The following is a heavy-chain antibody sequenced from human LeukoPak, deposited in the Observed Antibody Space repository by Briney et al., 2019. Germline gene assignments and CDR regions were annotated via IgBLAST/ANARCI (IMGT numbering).Heavy chain of an antibody. CDR1: GGTFSSYA. CDR3: ARDGRGLHYYDSSGYYYNY. Sequence: GASVKVSCKASGGTFSSYAISWERQAPGQGLEWMGGIIPIFGTADYAQKFQGRVTITADESTSTAYMELSSLRSEDTAVYYCARDGRGLHYYDSSGYYYNYWGQGTLVTVSS. CDR2: IIPIFGTA. V-gene: IGHV1-69*13. J-gene: IGHJ4*02. D-gene: IGHD3-22*01.